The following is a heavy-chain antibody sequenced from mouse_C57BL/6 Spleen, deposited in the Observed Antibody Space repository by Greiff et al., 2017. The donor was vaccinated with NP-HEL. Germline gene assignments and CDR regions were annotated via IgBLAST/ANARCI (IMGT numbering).Heavy chain of an antibody. CDR2: INPNNGGT. J-gene: IGHJ4*01. V-gene: IGHV1-22*01. CDR3: AVWLRAMDY. CDR1: GYTFTDYN. D-gene: IGHD2-2*01. Sequence: EVQLQESGPELVKPGASVKMSCKASGYTFTDYNMHWVKQSHGKSLEWIGYINPNNGGTSYNQKFKGKATLTVNKSSSTAYMERRSLTSEDSAVYYCAVWLRAMDYWGQGTSVTVSS.